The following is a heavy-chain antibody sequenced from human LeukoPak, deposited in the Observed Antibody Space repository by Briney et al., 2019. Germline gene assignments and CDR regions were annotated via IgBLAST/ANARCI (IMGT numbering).Heavy chain of an antibody. V-gene: IGHV1-8*01. J-gene: IGHJ5*02. CDR1: GYTFTSYD. D-gene: IGHD5-12*01. CDR3: ARRGLRRDWFDP. CDR2: MNPNSGNT. Sequence: ASVRVSCKASGYTFTSYDINWVRQATGQGLEWMGWMNPNSGNTGYAQKFQGRVTMTRNTSISTAYMELSSLRSEDTAVYYCARRGLRRDWFDPWGQGTLVTVSS.